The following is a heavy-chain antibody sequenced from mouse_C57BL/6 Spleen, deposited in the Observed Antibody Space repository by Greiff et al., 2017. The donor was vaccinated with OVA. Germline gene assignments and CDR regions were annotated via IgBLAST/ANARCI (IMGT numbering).Heavy chain of an antibody. V-gene: IGHV2-6-1*01. D-gene: IGHD2-4*01. CDR2: IWSDGST. CDR1: GFSLTSYG. Sequence: VHLVESGPGLVAPSQSLSITCTVSGFSLTSYGVHWVRQPPGKGLEWLVVIWSDGSTTYNSALKSRLSISKDNSKSQVFLKMNSLQTDDTAMYYCARQGGVYDYDGDWYFDVWGTGTTVTVSS. CDR3: ARQGGVYDYDGDWYFDV. J-gene: IGHJ1*03.